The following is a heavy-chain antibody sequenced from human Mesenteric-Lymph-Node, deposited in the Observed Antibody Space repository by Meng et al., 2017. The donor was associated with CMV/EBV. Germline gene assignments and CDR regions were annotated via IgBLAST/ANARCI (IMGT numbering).Heavy chain of an antibody. V-gene: IGHV4-38-2*02. J-gene: IGHJ6*02. CDR3: VREGRYYYGMDV. CDR2: FYHSGST. Sequence: GSLRLSCTVSGYSISSGYYWGWIRQPPGKGLEWIGSFYHSGSTYYNPSLKSRVTISVDTSKDQFSLRLSSVTAADTAVYYCVREGRYYYGMDVWGQGTTVTVSS. CDR1: GYSISSGYY.